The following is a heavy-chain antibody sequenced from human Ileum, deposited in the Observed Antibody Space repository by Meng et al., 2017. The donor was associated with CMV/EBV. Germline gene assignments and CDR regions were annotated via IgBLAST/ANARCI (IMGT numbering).Heavy chain of an antibody. CDR1: CGSFRSSY. V-gene: IGHV4-34*01. CDR3: ARNDGITIFD. J-gene: IGHJ4*02. D-gene: IGHD3-3*01. CDR2: INHSGTT. Sequence: LTCAVYCGSFRSSYWRWIRQSPGKGLEWIGEINHSGTTNYIPSLKSRVTISVDTSKNQFSLNLSRVTAADTAVYYCARNDGITIFDWGQGTLVTVSS.